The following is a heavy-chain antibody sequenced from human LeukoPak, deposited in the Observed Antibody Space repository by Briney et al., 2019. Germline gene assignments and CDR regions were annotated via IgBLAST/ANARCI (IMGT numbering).Heavy chain of an antibody. J-gene: IGHJ4*02. Sequence: PSETLSLTCTVSGGSISNSYWSWIRQPPGKGLEWLGCIFYSGSTNYNPSPKSRVTISLETSKNQFSLRLSSVAAADTAVYYCARVYGGYYYEFDFWGQGTLVTVSS. CDR2: IFYSGST. D-gene: IGHD1-26*01. V-gene: IGHV4-59*01. CDR3: ARVYGGYYYEFDF. CDR1: GGSISNSY.